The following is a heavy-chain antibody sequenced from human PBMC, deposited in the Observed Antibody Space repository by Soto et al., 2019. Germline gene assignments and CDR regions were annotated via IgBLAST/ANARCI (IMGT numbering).Heavy chain of an antibody. Sequence: GGSLKLSCAASGFTFSSYAMSWVRQAPGKGLEWVSAISGSGGSTYYADSVKGRFTISRDNSKNTLYLQMNSLRAEDTAVYYCAKIPITIFGVVIIPYYYYMDVWGKGTTVTVSS. D-gene: IGHD3-3*01. CDR2: ISGSGGST. V-gene: IGHV3-23*01. CDR3: AKIPITIFGVVIIPYYYYMDV. J-gene: IGHJ6*03. CDR1: GFTFSSYA.